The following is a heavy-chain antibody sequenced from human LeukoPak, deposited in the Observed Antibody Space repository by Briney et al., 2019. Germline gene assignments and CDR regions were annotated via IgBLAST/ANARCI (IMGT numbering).Heavy chain of an antibody. CDR1: GLTFSSYA. Sequence: PGRSLRLSCAASGLTFSSYAMHWVRQAPGKGLEWVAVISYDGSNKYYADSVKGRFTISRDNSKNTLYLQMNSLRAEDTAVYYCARDSWFDPWGQGTLVTVSS. CDR3: ARDSWFDP. J-gene: IGHJ5*02. CDR2: ISYDGSNK. V-gene: IGHV3-30-3*01.